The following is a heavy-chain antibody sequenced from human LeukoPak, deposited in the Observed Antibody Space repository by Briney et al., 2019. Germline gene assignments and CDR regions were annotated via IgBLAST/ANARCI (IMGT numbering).Heavy chain of an antibody. CDR1: GGSFSGYY. CDR2: IYHSGST. V-gene: IGHV4-59*12. Sequence: SETLSLTCAVYGGSFSGYYWSWIRQPPGKGLEWIGYIYHSGSTNYNPSLKSRITISVDTSKNQFSLKLSSVTAADTAVYYCARGYCSSTSCYVSWFDPWGQGTLVTVSS. J-gene: IGHJ5*02. CDR3: ARGYCSSTSCYVSWFDP. D-gene: IGHD2-2*01.